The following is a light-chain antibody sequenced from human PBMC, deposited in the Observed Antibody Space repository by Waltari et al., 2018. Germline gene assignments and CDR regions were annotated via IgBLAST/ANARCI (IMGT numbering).Light chain of an antibody. J-gene: IGLJ2*01. CDR2: DVS. CDR3: SSYISSSTLEL. Sequence: QSALTQPASVSGSPGQSIPISCTGTSSDVGGYNYVSWYQQHPGKAPKLMIYDVSTRPSGVSNRFSGSKSGNTASLTISGLQAEDEADYYCSSYISSSTLELFGGGTSLTVL. V-gene: IGLV2-14*03. CDR1: SSDVGGYNY.